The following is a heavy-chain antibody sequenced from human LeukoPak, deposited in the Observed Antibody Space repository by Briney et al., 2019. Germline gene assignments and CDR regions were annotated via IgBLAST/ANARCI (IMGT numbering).Heavy chain of an antibody. CDR1: GFTFSSYG. CDR3: AKTRNYYYDGVDV. J-gene: IGHJ6*02. CDR2: ISASGGST. V-gene: IGHV3-23*01. Sequence: GGSLRLSCVASGFTFSSYGMSWVRQAPGKGLEWVSGISASGGSTYYADSVKGRFTLSRDNSQNTLYVQMNSLRAEDTALYYCAKTRNYYYDGVDVWGQGTTVTVSS.